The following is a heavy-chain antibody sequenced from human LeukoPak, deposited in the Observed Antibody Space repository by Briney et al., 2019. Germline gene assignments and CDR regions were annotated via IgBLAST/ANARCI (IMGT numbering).Heavy chain of an antibody. CDR3: ARGAETNHDYGDYGDDY. V-gene: IGHV3-74*01. CDR1: GFTFSGYW. J-gene: IGHJ4*02. Sequence: GGSLRLSCAASGFTFSGYWMHWVRQVPGKGLVWVSRINTDGSSTSYADSVKGRFTISRDNAKNSLYLQMNSLRAEDTAVYYCARGAETNHDYGDYGDDYWGQGTLVTVSS. D-gene: IGHD4-17*01. CDR2: INTDGSST.